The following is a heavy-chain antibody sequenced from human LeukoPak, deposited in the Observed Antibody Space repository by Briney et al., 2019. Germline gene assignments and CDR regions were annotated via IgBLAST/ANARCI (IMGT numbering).Heavy chain of an antibody. CDR2: INPNSGGT. J-gene: IGHJ3*02. Sequence: GASVKVSCKASGYTFTGYYMHWVRQAPGQGLEWMGWINPNSGGTNYAQKLQGRVTMTTDTSTSTAYMELRSLRSDDTAVYYCARSRRYFDWSRLGDIWGQGTMVTVSS. CDR1: GYTFTGYY. CDR3: ARSRRYFDWSRLGDI. V-gene: IGHV1-2*02. D-gene: IGHD3-9*01.